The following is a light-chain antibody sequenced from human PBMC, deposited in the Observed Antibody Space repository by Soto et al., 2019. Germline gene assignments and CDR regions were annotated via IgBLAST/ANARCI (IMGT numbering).Light chain of an antibody. CDR3: QQRSNWRGT. J-gene: IGKJ1*01. CDR2: DAS. V-gene: IGKV3-11*01. CDR1: QSVSSY. Sequence: IVLTQSPANMALSPCETTTRSCRASQSVSSYLAWYQQKPGQAPRLLIYDASNRATGIPARFSGSGSGTDFTLTISSLEPEDFAVYYCQQRSNWRGTFGQGTKVDIK.